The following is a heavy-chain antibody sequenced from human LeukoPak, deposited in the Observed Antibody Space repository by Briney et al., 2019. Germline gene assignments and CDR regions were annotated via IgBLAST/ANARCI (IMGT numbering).Heavy chain of an antibody. D-gene: IGHD2-2*01. CDR1: GGSINGYY. V-gene: IGHV4-59*08. J-gene: IGHJ6*03. CDR2: IYYSGST. CDR3: ARVPRSYYYYYYMDV. Sequence: PSETLSLTCTVSGGSINGYYWSWIGQPPGKGLEWIGYIYYSGSTNYSPSLKSRVTISVDTSKNQFSLRLNSVTAADTAVYYCARVPRSYYYYYYMDVWGKGTTVTVSS.